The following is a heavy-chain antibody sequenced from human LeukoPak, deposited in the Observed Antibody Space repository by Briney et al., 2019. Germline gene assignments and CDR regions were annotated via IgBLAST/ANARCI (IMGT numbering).Heavy chain of an antibody. J-gene: IGHJ4*02. V-gene: IGHV3-66*01. CDR1: GFTVSSNC. CDR2: IYSDGTT. D-gene: IGHD6-13*01. Sequence: GGSLRLSCAVSGFTVSSNCMSWVRQAPGKALEWVSLIYSDGTTYYADSVTGRFTISRDNSKNTLYLQMNSLRVEDTAVYYCARVGYTDTWYSSPPFDYWDQGTRVTVSS. CDR3: ARVGYTDTWYSSPPFDY.